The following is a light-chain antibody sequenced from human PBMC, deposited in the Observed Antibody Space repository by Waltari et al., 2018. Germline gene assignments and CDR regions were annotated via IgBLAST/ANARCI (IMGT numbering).Light chain of an antibody. J-gene: IGLJ2*01. CDR3: CSFATNSIVI. CDR2: EVN. V-gene: IGLV2-23*02. CDR1: GSDVGSYNL. Sequence: QSALTQPASVSGSPGQSITISCCGTGSDVGSYNLVSWYQQHPGKAPKLIIYEVNMRPSGVSDRFSGSKSGVTASLTISGLQAEDEAVYFCCSFATNSIVIFGGGTKLTVL.